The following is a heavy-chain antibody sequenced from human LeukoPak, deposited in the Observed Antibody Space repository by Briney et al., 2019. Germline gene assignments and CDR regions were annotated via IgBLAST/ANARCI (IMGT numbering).Heavy chain of an antibody. V-gene: IGHV4-39*07. D-gene: IGHD3-10*01. J-gene: IGHJ4*02. CDR1: GGSISSRTYY. CDR2: IYYSGTT. CDR3: ARFPLAWSGYYGSGSYYFDY. Sequence: SETLSLTCTVSGGSISSRTYYWGWIRQPPGKGLEWIGTIYYSGTTYYNPSLKSRVTISVDTSKNQFSLKLSSVTAADTAVYYRARFPLAWSGYYGSGSYYFDYWGQGTLVTVSS.